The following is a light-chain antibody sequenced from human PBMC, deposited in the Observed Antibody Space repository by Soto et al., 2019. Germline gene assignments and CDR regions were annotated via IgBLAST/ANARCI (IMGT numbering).Light chain of an antibody. CDR2: GAS. CDR1: QSVSSSY. J-gene: IGKJ1*01. Sequence: ESVLTQSPGTLSLSPGEKATLSCRASQSVSSSYLAWYQQKPGQAPRLLIYGASSRATGIPDRFSGSGSGTDFTLTVSRLEPEDFAVYYCQQFGRSSWTFGQGT. V-gene: IGKV3-20*01. CDR3: QQFGRSSWT.